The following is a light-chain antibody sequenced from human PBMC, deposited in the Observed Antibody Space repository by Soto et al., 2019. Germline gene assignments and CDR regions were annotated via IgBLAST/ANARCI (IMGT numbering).Light chain of an antibody. Sequence: EIVLTQSPATLSLSPGERATLSCRASQSVSSYLAWYQQKPGQAPRLLIYDASNRVTGIPARFSGSGSGTDFTLTISSLETEDFAVYYCQHRSNWPPYTFGQGTKLEIK. V-gene: IGKV3-11*01. CDR3: QHRSNWPPYT. CDR1: QSVSSY. CDR2: DAS. J-gene: IGKJ2*01.